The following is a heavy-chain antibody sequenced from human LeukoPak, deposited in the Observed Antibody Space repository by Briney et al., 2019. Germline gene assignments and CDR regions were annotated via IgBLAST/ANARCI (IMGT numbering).Heavy chain of an antibody. CDR2: IHYSGTPT. V-gene: IGHV4-39*02. J-gene: IGHJ4*02. Sequence: SETLSLTCSVYGASISSGLNYWGWMRQAPGKGLEWIGTIHYSGTPTFYNPSLESRVSLFSDTSRNDFSLRLRSVTAADTAVYYCAAGGDDAKAGYWGQGTLVTVSS. CDR3: AAGGDDAKAGY. D-gene: IGHD3-16*01. CDR1: GASISSGLNY.